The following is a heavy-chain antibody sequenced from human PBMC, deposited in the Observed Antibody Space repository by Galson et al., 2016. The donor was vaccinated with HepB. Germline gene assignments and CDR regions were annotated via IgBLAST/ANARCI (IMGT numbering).Heavy chain of an antibody. CDR2: IWYDGSDK. D-gene: IGHD4-23*01. J-gene: IGHJ6*02. Sequence: SLRLSCAASGFTFSNHGMHWVRQAPGKGLEWVAVIWYDGSDKYYADSVKGRFTISKDNSKNTLYRQMDSLGADDTALYYCQTEGSSVVRGPRIASWGQGTTVTVSS. CDR3: QTEGSSVVRGPRIAS. CDR1: GFTFSNHG. V-gene: IGHV3-33*01.